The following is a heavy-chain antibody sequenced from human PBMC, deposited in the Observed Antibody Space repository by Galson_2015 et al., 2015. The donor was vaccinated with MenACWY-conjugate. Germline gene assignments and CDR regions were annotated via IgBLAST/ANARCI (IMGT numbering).Heavy chain of an antibody. Sequence: SETLSLTCTVSGGSISSYYWSWIRQPPGKGLEWIGYIYYSGSTNYNPSLKSRVTISVDTSKNQFSLKLSSVTAADTAVCYCARTDYSGSRNDYWGQGTLVTVSS. D-gene: IGHD1-26*01. CDR1: GGSISSYY. V-gene: IGHV4-59*01. CDR2: IYYSGST. CDR3: ARTDYSGSRNDY. J-gene: IGHJ4*02.